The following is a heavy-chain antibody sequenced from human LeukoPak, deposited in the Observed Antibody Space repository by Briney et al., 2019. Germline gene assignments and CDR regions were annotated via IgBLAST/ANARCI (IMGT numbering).Heavy chain of an antibody. V-gene: IGHV3-23*01. CDR3: AKGYCSSTTCYSRFAP. CDR2: ISGSGGST. D-gene: IGHD2-2*02. Sequence: GGSLRLSCAASGFAFSSYAMSWVRQAPVKGLEWVSAISGSGGSTFIADSVKGRFTISRDNSKNMLYLQMNSLRDEDTAVYYCAKGYCSSTTCYSRFAPWGHGTLVTVSS. CDR1: GFAFSSYA. J-gene: IGHJ5*02.